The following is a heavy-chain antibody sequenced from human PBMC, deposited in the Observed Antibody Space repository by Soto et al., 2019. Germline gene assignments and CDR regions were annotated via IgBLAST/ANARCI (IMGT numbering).Heavy chain of an antibody. CDR1: GYTFTSYD. V-gene: IGHV1-8*01. CDR2: MNPNSGNT. CDR3: ARGGDFWSGNYYYYSMDV. Sequence: ASVKVSCKASGYTFTSYDINWVRQATGQGLEWMGWMNPNSGNTGYAQKFQGRVTMTRNTSISTAYMELSSLRSEDTAVYYCARGGDFWSGNYYYYSMDVWGKGTTVTVSS. D-gene: IGHD3-3*01. J-gene: IGHJ6*03.